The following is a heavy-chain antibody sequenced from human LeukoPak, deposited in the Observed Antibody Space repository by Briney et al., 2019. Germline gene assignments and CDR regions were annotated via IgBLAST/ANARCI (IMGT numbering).Heavy chain of an antibody. J-gene: IGHJ3*02. D-gene: IGHD2-8*02. CDR2: TSSSDAGT. V-gene: IGHV3-23*01. CDR3: ARDHSGVSPLDDAFDI. CDR1: GFPLSSYA. Sequence: PGGSLRLSCAASGFPLSSYAMSWVRQAPGKGLEWVSATSSSDAGTYYADSVRGRFTISRDNSKNTLYLQMSSLRAEDTAVYYCARDHSGVSPLDDAFDIWGQGTMVTVSS.